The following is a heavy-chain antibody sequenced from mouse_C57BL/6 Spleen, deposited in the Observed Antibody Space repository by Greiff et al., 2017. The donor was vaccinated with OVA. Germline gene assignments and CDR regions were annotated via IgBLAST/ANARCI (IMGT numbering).Heavy chain of an antibody. Sequence: QVQLQQPGAELVRPGTSVKLSCKASGYTFTSYWMHWVKQRPGQGLEWIGVIDPSDSYTNYNQKFKGKATLTVDTSSSTAYMQLSSLTSEDSAVYYCAQAYYAYWGQGTLVTVSA. J-gene: IGHJ3*01. CDR2: IDPSDSYT. V-gene: IGHV1-59*01. D-gene: IGHD2-10*01. CDR3: AQAYYAY. CDR1: GYTFTSYW.